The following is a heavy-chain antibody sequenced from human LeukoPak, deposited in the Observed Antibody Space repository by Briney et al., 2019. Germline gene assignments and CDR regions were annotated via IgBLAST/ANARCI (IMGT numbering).Heavy chain of an antibody. CDR2: INPNSGGT. CDR1: GYTFTGYY. D-gene: IGHD5-24*01. CDR3: ARDLGGDAYISWQNDRYFDF. J-gene: IGHJ4*02. V-gene: IGHV1-2*02. Sequence: GASVKVSCKASGYTFTGYYMHWVRQAPGQGLEWMGWINPNSGGTNYAQKFQGRVTMTRDTSISTVYMELSRLTSDDTALYFCARDLGGDAYISWQNDRYFDFWGQGTLVTVSS.